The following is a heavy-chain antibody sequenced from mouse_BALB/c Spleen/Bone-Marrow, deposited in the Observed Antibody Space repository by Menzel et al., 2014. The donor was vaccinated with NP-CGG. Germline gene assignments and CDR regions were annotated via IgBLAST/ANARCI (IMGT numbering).Heavy chain of an antibody. J-gene: IGHJ4*01. CDR1: GFNIKDTY. Sequence: EVQLQQSGAELVKPGASVKLSCTASGFNIKDTYMHWVKQRPEQGLEWIGRIDPANGNTKYDPKFQGKATITADTSSNTAYLQLSRLTSEATAVYYCAGASYYAMDYWGQGTSVTVSS. V-gene: IGHV14-3*02. CDR3: AGASYYAMDY. CDR2: IDPANGNT.